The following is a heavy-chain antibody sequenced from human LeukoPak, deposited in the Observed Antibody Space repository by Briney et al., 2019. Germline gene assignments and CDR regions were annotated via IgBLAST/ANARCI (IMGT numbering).Heavy chain of an antibody. V-gene: IGHV4-38-2*02. CDR2: IYHSGST. CDR3: ASWGVGFDI. CDR1: GYSISSGYY. J-gene: IGHJ3*02. Sequence: SETLSLTCTISGYSISSGYYWGWIRQPPGKGLEWIGSIYHSGSTYYNPSLKSRVTISVDTSKNQFSLKLSSVTAADTAVYYCASWGVGFDIWGQGTMVTVSS. D-gene: IGHD3-16*01.